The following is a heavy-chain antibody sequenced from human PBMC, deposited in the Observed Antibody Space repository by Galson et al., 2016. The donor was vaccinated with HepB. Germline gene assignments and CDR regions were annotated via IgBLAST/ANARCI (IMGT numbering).Heavy chain of an antibody. J-gene: IGHJ4*02. V-gene: IGHV4-4*02. CDR3: ARHIAVAGTRGFDY. D-gene: IGHD6-19*01. CDR1: DDSMTSNW. Sequence: SETLSLTCTVSDDSMTSNWYSWVRQPPGQGLEWIGEAYHTGTTHYNPSLKNRVTMSIDKSNNHLSLTLNFVTAADTAIYYCARHIAVAGTRGFDYWGQGTLVTVSS. CDR2: AYHTGTT.